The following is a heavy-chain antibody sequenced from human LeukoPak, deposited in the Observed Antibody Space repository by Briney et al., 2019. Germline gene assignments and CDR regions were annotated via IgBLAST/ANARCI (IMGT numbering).Heavy chain of an antibody. CDR1: GFTFSSSA. D-gene: IGHD2-15*01. Sequence: GGSLRLSCAASGFTFSSSAMHWVRQAPGKGLEWVAVISYDGSNKYYADSVKGRFTISRDNSKNTLYLQMNSLRAEHTAVYYCARAPRPYCSGGSCYLDYWGQGTLVTVSS. J-gene: IGHJ4*02. CDR3: ARAPRPYCSGGSCYLDY. CDR2: ISYDGSNK. V-gene: IGHV3-30-3*01.